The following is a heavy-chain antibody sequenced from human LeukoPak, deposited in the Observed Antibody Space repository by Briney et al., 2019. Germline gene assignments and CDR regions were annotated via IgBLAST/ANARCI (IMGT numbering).Heavy chain of an antibody. D-gene: IGHD3-3*01. Sequence: GGSLRLSCAASGFTFTSYSMNWVRQAPGKGLEWVSTISGGGGSTYYADSVRGRFTISRDNAKNSLYLQMNSLRAEDTAVYYCARGEEYYDFWSGYSRYYFDNWGQGTLVTVSS. CDR1: GFTFTSYS. V-gene: IGHV3-23*01. CDR2: ISGGGGST. J-gene: IGHJ4*02. CDR3: ARGEEYYDFWSGYSRYYFDN.